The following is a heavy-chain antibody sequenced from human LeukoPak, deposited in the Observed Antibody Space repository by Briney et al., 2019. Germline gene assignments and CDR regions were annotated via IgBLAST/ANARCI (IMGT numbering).Heavy chain of an antibody. J-gene: IGHJ6*02. Sequence: SGTLSLTCAVSGGSISSSNWWSWVRQPPGKGLEWIGYIYYSGSTNYNPSLKSRVTISVDTSKNQFSLKLSSVTAADTAVYYCARAPEGDFWSGYSYGMDVWGQGTTVTVSS. CDR3: ARAPEGDFWSGYSYGMDV. D-gene: IGHD3-3*01. V-gene: IGHV4-4*02. CDR1: GGSISSSNW. CDR2: IYYSGST.